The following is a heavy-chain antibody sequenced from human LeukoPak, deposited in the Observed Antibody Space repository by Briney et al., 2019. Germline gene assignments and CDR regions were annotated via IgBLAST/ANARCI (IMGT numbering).Heavy chain of an antibody. D-gene: IGHD5-12*01. CDR1: GGSISSYY. Sequence: PSETLSLTCTVSGGSISSYYWSWIRQPAGKGLEWIGRIYTSGSTNYNPSLKSRVTISVDTSKNQFSLKLSSVTAADTAVYYCARGRDYSGYDYYYYYYMDVWGKGTTVTISS. CDR3: ARGRDYSGYDYYYYYYMDV. V-gene: IGHV4-4*07. CDR2: IYTSGST. J-gene: IGHJ6*03.